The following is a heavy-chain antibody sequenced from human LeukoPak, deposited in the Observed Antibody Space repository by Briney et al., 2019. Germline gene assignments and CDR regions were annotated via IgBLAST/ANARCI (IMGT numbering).Heavy chain of an antibody. Sequence: GGSLRLSCAASGFTFSSYAMLWVRQAPGKGLEWVAVISYDGSNKYYADSVKGRFTISRDNSKNTLYLQMNSLRAEDTAVYYCARTYYYDSSGYYYPIDYWGQGTLVTVSS. V-gene: IGHV3-30-3*01. D-gene: IGHD3-22*01. CDR2: ISYDGSNK. CDR1: GFTFSSYA. CDR3: ARTYYYDSSGYYYPIDY. J-gene: IGHJ4*02.